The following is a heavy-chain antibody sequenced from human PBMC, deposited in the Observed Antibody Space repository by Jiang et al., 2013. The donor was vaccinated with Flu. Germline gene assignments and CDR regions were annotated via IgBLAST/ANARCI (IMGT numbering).Heavy chain of an antibody. D-gene: IGHD1-26*01. Sequence: GAEVKKPGESLKISCKGSGYSFTSYWIGWVRQMPGKGLEWMGIIYPGDSYTTYNPSFRGQVTISVDKSISTAYLQWNGLKASDSAIYYCGQGGQSGSYSLDTWGQGTLVTVSS. CDR3: GQGGQSGSYSLDT. J-gene: IGHJ5*02. CDR1: GYSFTSYW. CDR2: IYPGDSYT. V-gene: IGHV5-51*01.